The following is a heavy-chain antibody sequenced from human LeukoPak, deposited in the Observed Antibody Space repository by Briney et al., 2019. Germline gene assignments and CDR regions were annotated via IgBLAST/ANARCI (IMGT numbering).Heavy chain of an antibody. CDR3: ASPKKSSPYYYYMDV. Sequence: SVKVSCKASGGTFSSYAISWVRQAPGQGLEWMGGIIPIFGTANYAQKFQGRVTITTDESTSTAYMELSSLRSEDTAVYYCASPKKSSPYYYYMDVWGKGTTVTVSS. CDR2: IIPIFGTA. J-gene: IGHJ6*03. V-gene: IGHV1-69*05. D-gene: IGHD6-13*01. CDR1: GGTFSSYA.